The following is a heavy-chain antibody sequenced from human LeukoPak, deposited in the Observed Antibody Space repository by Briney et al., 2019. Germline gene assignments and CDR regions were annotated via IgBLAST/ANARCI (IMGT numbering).Heavy chain of an antibody. D-gene: IGHD6-19*01. CDR1: GFSFSGYG. CDR3: AKDRPIAVAGGEFDY. V-gene: IGHV3-33*06. Sequence: PGRSVRLSCAASGFSFSGYGMHWVRQAPGKGLEWVAVIWYDGTNKYYGDSVKGRFTISRDNSKNTLSLQMNSLRVEDTAVYYCAKDRPIAVAGGEFDYWGQGTLVTVSS. CDR2: IWYDGTNK. J-gene: IGHJ4*02.